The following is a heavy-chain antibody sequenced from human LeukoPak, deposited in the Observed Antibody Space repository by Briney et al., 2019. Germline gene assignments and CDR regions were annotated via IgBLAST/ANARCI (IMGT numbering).Heavy chain of an antibody. V-gene: IGHV3-74*03. CDR3: ARRYYETNVYDRHFDH. CDR2: ISDDGSIT. D-gene: IGHD3-22*01. Sequence: GGFRRLSCAASGFTFSRDGMHWVRQAPGKGPVWVSRISDDGSITTYADSVKGRFTISRDNAKSTMFLQMNSLRAEDTAVYFCARRYYETNVYDRHFDHWGQGILVTVSS. CDR1: GFTFSRDG. J-gene: IGHJ4*02.